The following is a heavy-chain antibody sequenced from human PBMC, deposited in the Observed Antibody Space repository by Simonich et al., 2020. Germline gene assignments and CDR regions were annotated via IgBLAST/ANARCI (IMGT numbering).Heavy chain of an antibody. CDR3: AREGLLLDAFDI. V-gene: IGHV3-30*07. CDR1: GFTFSSYA. Sequence: QVQLVESGGGVVQPGRSLRLSCAASGFTFSSYAMHWVRQAPGKGLELVAGISYDGSNKYYADSVKCRFTISRDNSKNTLYLQMNSLRAEDTAVYYCAREGLLLDAFDIWGQGTMVTVSS. D-gene: IGHD2-15*01. CDR2: ISYDGSNK. J-gene: IGHJ3*02.